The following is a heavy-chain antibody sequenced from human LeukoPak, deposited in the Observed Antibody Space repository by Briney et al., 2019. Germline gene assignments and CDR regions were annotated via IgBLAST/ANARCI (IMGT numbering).Heavy chain of an antibody. CDR2: IYISGTT. J-gene: IGHJ5*02. CDR3: ARERTSCTNGVCRTPRWFDP. CDR1: GGSISSYY. D-gene: IGHD2-8*01. Sequence: SETLSLTCTVSGGSISSYYWSWIRQPAGKGLEWIGHIYISGTTNYSPSLKSRVTMSVDTSKNQFSLKLSSVTAADTAVYYCARERTSCTNGVCRTPRWFDPWGQGILVTVSS. V-gene: IGHV4-4*07.